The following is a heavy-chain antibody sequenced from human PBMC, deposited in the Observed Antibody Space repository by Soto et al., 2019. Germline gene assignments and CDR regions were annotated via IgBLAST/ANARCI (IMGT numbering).Heavy chain of an antibody. CDR1: GGTFSSYA. CDR3: ARGKGPTGFDP. J-gene: IGHJ5*02. CDR2: ITAYNGNT. V-gene: IGHV1-18*01. Sequence: ASVKVSCKASGGTFSSYAISWVRQAPGQGLEWMGWITAYNGNTNYAQKLQGRVTMTTDTSTSTAYMELRSLRSDGTAVYYCARGKGPTGFDPWGQGTLVTVSS.